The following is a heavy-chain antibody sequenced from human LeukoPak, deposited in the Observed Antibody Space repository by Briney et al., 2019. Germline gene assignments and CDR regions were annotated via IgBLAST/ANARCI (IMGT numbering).Heavy chain of an antibody. V-gene: IGHV1-24*01. CDR2: IDPEDGET. CDR1: GYTLIVLS. D-gene: IGHD5-12*01. CDR3: ATFPPYTHVYTGYDFDF. J-gene: IGHJ4*02. Sequence: ASVKVSCKVSGYTLIVLSMHWVRQAPGKGLEWMGGIDPEDGETIYAQKFQGRVTMTEDTSTGTAYMELGSLRSEDTAVYYCATFPPYTHVYTGYDFDFWGQGTLVNVSS.